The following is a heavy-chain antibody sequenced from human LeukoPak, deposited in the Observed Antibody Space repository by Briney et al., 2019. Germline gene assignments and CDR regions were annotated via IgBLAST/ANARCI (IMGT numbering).Heavy chain of an antibody. CDR2: IYPGDSDT. D-gene: IGHD4-23*01. V-gene: IGHV5-51*01. CDR3: ASDSLDYGSNWHY. J-gene: IGHJ4*02. Sequence: GESLKISCKVSGYSFSNYWIGWVRQMPGKGLEWMGIIYPGDSDTRYSPSFQGQVTISADKSISTAYLQWSSLKASDTAMYYCASDSLDYGSNWHYWGQGALVTVSS. CDR1: GYSFSNYW.